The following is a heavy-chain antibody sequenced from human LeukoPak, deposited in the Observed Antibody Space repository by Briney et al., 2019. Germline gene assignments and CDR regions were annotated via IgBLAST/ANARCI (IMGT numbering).Heavy chain of an antibody. CDR3: ARSHYDFWSGNYGWFDP. Sequence: PGGSLRLSCAASGFTFSTFAMIWVRQPPGKGLEWVSSIFPSGGEIHYADSVRGRFTISRDNSKSILSLQMNSLRAEDTAVYYCARSHYDFWSGNYGWFDPWGQGTLVTVSS. CDR2: IFPSGGEI. CDR1: GFTFSTFA. J-gene: IGHJ5*02. D-gene: IGHD3-3*01. V-gene: IGHV3-23*01.